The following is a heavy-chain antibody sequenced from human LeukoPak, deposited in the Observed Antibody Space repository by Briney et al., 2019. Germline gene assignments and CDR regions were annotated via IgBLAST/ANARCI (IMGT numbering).Heavy chain of an antibody. CDR2: IYHSGST. Sequence: SETLSLTCTVSGYSISSGYYWGWIRQPPGKGLEWIGSIYHSGSTYYNPSLKSRVTISVDTSKNQFSLKLSSVTAADTAVYYCARDRAHYDSSGYYYDWFDPWGQGTLVTVSS. D-gene: IGHD3-22*01. J-gene: IGHJ5*02. V-gene: IGHV4-38-2*02. CDR1: GYSISSGYY. CDR3: ARDRAHYDSSGYYYDWFDP.